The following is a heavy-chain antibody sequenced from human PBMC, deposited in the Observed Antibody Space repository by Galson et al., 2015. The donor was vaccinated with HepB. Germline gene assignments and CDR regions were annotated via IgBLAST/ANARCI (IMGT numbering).Heavy chain of an antibody. CDR1: GFTFSNHG. CDR3: AKDRAVYSGTYYFDY. J-gene: IGHJ4*02. D-gene: IGHD1-26*01. Sequence: SLRLSCAASGFTFSNHGMHWVRQAPGKGLEWVAFISYDGGTKYYADSVNGRFIISRESSKNTMYLQMSSLRPEDTAVYYCAKDRAVYSGTYYFDYWGQGTLVTVSS. V-gene: IGHV3-30*18. CDR2: ISYDGGTK.